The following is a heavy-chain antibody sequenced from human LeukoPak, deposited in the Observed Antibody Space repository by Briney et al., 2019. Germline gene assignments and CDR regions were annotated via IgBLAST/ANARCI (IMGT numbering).Heavy chain of an antibody. CDR1: GGSVSSGAYY. V-gene: IGHV4-61*08. CDR2: IYYSGST. D-gene: IGHD2-8*01. Sequence: SETLSLTCTVSGGSVSSGAYYWSWIRQPPGKGLEWIGYIYYSGSTNYNPSLKSRVTVSVDTSKNQCSLKLSSVTTADTAVYYCTRSTNLEAFDIWGQGTMVTVSS. CDR3: TRSTNLEAFDI. J-gene: IGHJ3*02.